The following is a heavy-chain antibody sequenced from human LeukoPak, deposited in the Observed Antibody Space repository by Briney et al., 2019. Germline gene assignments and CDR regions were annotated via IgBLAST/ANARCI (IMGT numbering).Heavy chain of an antibody. CDR2: INPNSGGT. CDR3: ARLPGEDWYYFDY. J-gene: IGHJ4*02. CDR1: GYTFTGYY. V-gene: IGHV1-2*04. D-gene: IGHD3-9*01. Sequence: ASVKVSCKASGYTFTGYYMHWVRQAPGQGLEWMGWINPNSGGTNYAQKFQGWVTMTRDTSISTAYMELSRLRSDDTAVYYCARLPGEDWYYFDYWGQGTLVTVSS.